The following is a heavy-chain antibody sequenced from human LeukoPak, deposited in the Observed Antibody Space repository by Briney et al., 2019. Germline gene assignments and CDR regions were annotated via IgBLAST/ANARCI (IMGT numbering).Heavy chain of an antibody. V-gene: IGHV1-18*01. CDR3: AKDFGTVGTLGGGYDY. CDR1: GYTFTSYG. D-gene: IGHD4-23*01. J-gene: IGHJ4*02. CDR2: ISAYNGNT. Sequence: VASVKVSCKASGYTFTSYGISWVRQAPGQGLEWMGWISAYNGNTNYAQKLQGRVTMTTDTSTSTAYMELRSLRSDDTAVGYCAKDFGTVGTLGGGYDYWGQGTLVTVSS.